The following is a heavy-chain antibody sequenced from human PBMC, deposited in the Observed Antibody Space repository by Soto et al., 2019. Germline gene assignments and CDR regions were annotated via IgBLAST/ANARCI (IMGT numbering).Heavy chain of an antibody. CDR3: ARGLAYYYDY. V-gene: IGHV4-31*03. CDR2: IYYSGST. J-gene: IGHJ4*02. Sequence: SETLSLTCTVSGGSISSGGYYWSWIRQQPGKGLEWIGYIYYSGSTYYNPSLKSRVTISVDRSKNQFSLKLSSVTAADTAVYYCARGLAYYYDYWGQGTLVTVSS. D-gene: IGHD3-22*01. CDR1: GGSISSGGYY.